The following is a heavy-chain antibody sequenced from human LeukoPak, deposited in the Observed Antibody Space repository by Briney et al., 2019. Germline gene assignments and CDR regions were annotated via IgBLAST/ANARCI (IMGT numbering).Heavy chain of an antibody. CDR3: ARDTLNGPFVISLDY. CDR2: ISSDGHVE. J-gene: IGHJ4*02. Sequence: PGGSLRLSCAASGMSFSFYEMNWVRQAPGKGLEWVSHISSDGHVETYVDSVRGRFSMSRDNAKDLLFLQMDGLRAEDTAVYYCARDTLNGPFVISLDYWGQGALVTVSS. CDR1: GMSFSFYE. D-gene: IGHD3-9*01. V-gene: IGHV3-48*03.